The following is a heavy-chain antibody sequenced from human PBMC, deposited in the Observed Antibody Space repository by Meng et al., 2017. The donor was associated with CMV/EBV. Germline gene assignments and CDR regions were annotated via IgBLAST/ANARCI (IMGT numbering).Heavy chain of an antibody. D-gene: IGHD3-3*01. CDR2: IRSKAYGGTT. CDR1: GFTFGDYA. V-gene: IGHV3-49*04. Sequence: SLKFSCTASGFTFGDYAMSWVRPARRKGLGWVGFIRSKAYGGTTEYAASVKGRYTISRDDSNSIDYLQMNNLKTDDTAVYYCTIGVVRFFCFDYWGQGTLVTVSS. J-gene: IGHJ4*02. CDR3: TIGVVRFFCFDY.